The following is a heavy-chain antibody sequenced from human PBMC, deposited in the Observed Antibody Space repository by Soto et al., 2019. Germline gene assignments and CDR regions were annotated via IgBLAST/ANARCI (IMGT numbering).Heavy chain of an antibody. Sequence: QVQLVQSGAEVKKPGASVKVSCKASGYTFTSYYMHWVRQAPGQGLEWMGIINPSGGTTRYAQKFQGRVTMTRDTSTSTVYMELSSLTSEDTAVYYCARGITLGNNWSLYNWFDPWGQGTLVTVSS. D-gene: IGHD1-1*01. CDR2: INPSGGTT. CDR1: GYTFTSYY. V-gene: IGHV1-46*03. J-gene: IGHJ5*02. CDR3: ARGITLGNNWSLYNWFDP.